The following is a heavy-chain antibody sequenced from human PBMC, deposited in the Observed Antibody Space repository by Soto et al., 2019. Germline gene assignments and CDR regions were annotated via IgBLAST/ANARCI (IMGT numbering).Heavy chain of an antibody. D-gene: IGHD2-15*01. CDR2: MNPKSGGA. V-gene: IGHV1-2*02. J-gene: IGHJ3*02. CDR1: GYTFTDYY. Sequence: GASVKVSCKTSGYTFTDYYTHWVRQAPGQGLEWMGWMNPKSGGAYFAQKFQGRVTLTRDTSIGTAYIEVNSLTSDDTAVYFCTRANIEKSDGLYDAFDIWGQGTKVTVSS. CDR3: TRANIEKSDGLYDAFDI.